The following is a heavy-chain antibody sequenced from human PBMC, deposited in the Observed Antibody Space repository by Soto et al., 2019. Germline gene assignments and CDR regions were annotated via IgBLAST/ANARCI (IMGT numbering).Heavy chain of an antibody. Sequence: QVQLVQSGAEVKKPGASVKVSCKASGYTFASYAISWMRQAPGQGLEWMGWINAYNGNTNYAQKLQGRVTMTPDTSTGTAYLELRSLRSDDTAVYYCVRDPPAPDYWGQGTLVTVSS. V-gene: IGHV1-18*01. CDR3: VRDPPAPDY. CDR2: INAYNGNT. J-gene: IGHJ4*02. D-gene: IGHD2-2*01. CDR1: GYTFASYA.